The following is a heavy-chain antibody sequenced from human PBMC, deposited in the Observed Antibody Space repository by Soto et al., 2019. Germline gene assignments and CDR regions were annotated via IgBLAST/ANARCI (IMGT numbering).Heavy chain of an antibody. J-gene: IGHJ1*01. CDR2: ISSSISTK. CDR3: TRGAEARPQY. CDR1: VFTFSNYG. D-gene: IGHD6-6*01. V-gene: IGHV3-48*02. Sequence: VGSLRLSCASSVFTFSNYGMNCVRQSPGKCLAWVSYISSSISTKQYADSVKGRFTISRDNAKNSLFLQMNSLRDEDTAVYYCTRGAEARPQYWGQGTLVNVSS.